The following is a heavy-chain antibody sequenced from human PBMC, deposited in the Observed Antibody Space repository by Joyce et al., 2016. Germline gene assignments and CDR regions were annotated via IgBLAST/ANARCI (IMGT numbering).Heavy chain of an antibody. CDR3: VRGGGRFDF. V-gene: IGHV3-23*01. Sequence: EMQLLESGGGLVRPGGSLRLSCAASEFSLRNHIMSWVRQAPGKGPEWIAGISGSGVNANYADSVKGRFTISRDNSKNALFLEMNNLRVDDTAIYYCVRGGGRFDFWGQGTFITVSS. CDR1: EFSLRNHI. J-gene: IGHJ4*02. CDR2: ISGSGVNA. D-gene: IGHD2-15*01.